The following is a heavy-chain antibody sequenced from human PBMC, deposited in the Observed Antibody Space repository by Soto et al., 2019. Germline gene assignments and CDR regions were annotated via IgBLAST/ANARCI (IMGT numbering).Heavy chain of an antibody. CDR2: IKSKTDGGTT. V-gene: IGHV3-15*01. CDR1: GFTFSNAW. Sequence: EVQLVESGGGLVKPGGSLRLSCAASGFTFSNAWMSWVRQAPGKGLEWVGRIKSKTDGGTTDYAAPVKGRFTISRDDSKNTLYLQMNSLKTEDTAVYYCTTDEQGYYDSSGYYWCWGQGTLVTVSS. CDR3: TTDEQGYYDSSGYYWC. D-gene: IGHD3-22*01. J-gene: IGHJ4*02.